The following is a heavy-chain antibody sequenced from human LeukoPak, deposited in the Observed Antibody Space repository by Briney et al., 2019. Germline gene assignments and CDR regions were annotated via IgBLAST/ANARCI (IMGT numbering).Heavy chain of an antibody. V-gene: IGHV1-18*01. J-gene: IGHJ4*02. CDR1: GYTFTSYG. D-gene: IGHD6-19*01. CDR2: ISAYNGNT. Sequence: ASVKVSCKASGYTFTSYGIIWVRQAPGQGLEWMGWISAYNGNTNYAQKLQGRVTMTTDTSTSTAYMELRSLRSDDTAVYYCARVRSYSSGWSLGFYWGQGTLVTVSS. CDR3: ARVRSYSSGWSLGFY.